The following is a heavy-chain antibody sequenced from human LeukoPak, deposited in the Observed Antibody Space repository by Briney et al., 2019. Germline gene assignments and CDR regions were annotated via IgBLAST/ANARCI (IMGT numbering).Heavy chain of an antibody. CDR3: AKEHAGTGPYYFDQ. V-gene: IGHV3-23*01. CDR1: GFTFSFYA. Sequence: GGSLRLSCAASGFTFSFYAMSWFRQAPGKGLEWVSSISGSSGTYYADSVKGRFTISRDNSKDTLSLQMNGLRAEDTATYYCAKEHAGTGPYYFDQWGQGTLVTVSS. D-gene: IGHD1-1*01. CDR2: ISGSSGT. J-gene: IGHJ4*02.